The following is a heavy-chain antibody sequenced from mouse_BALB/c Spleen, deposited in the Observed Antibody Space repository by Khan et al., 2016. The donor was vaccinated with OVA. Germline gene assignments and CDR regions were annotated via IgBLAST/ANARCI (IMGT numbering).Heavy chain of an antibody. D-gene: IGHD2-3*01. Sequence: EVQLVESGPGLVKPSQSLSLTCTVTGYSITSDYAWNWIRQFPGNKLEWMGYITYSGTTSYNPSLKSRISITRDTSKNQFFLQLNSVTTEDTATYYCARRYDGYYAWLTYWGQGTLVTVSA. CDR3: ARRYDGYYAWLTY. CDR2: ITYSGTT. J-gene: IGHJ3*01. CDR1: GYSITSDYA. V-gene: IGHV3-2*02.